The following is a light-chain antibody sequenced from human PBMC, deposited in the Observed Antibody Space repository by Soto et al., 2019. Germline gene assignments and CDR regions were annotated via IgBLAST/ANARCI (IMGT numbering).Light chain of an antibody. J-gene: IGKJ1*01. CDR3: QQYYSSPWT. CDR1: QSVLYSSNNKNY. V-gene: IGKV4-1*01. CDR2: WAS. Sequence: DIVMTQSPDSLAVSLGERATINCKSSQSVLYSSNNKNYLAWYQQKQGQPPKLLIYWASTRESGAPDRFSGSGSGTDFTLTISSLQAEDGAVYFGQQYYSSPWTFGQGTKVDIK.